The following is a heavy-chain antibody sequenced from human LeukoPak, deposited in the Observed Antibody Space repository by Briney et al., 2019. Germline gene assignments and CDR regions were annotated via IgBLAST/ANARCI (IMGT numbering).Heavy chain of an antibody. J-gene: IGHJ4*02. D-gene: IGHD1-26*01. CDR2: INTDGSNT. V-gene: IGHV3-74*01. Sequence: GVSLRLSCAASGFTFSSFWMHWVRQAPGKGLVWVSRINTDGSNTIYADSVKGRFTISRDNAKNTLYLQMNSLRAEDTAVYYCATDQSIAGPTTADYWGQGTLVTVSS. CDR3: ATDQSIAGPTTADY. CDR1: GFTFSSFW.